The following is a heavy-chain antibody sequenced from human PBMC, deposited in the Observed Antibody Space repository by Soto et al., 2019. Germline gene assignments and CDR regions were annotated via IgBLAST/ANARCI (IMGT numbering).Heavy chain of an antibody. CDR2: IIPIFGTA. Sequence: QVQLVQSGAEVKKPGSSVKVSCKASGDTFSNYAISWVRQAPGQGLEWMGGIIPIFGTANYAQKFQGRVTITADESTTTAYMELSSLRSEDTAVYYCARRYSGYDPTPFDYWGQGTLVTVS. CDR1: GDTFSNYA. V-gene: IGHV1-69*12. D-gene: IGHD5-12*01. CDR3: ARRYSGYDPTPFDY. J-gene: IGHJ4*02.